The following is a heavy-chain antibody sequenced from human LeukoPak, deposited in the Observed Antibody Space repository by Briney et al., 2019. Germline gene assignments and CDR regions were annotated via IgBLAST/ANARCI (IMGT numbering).Heavy chain of an antibody. CDR2: INPRSGAA. CDR3: ARGAEAETSPLDF. CDR1: GYIFSDYY. J-gene: IGHJ4*02. V-gene: IGHV1-2*02. Sequence: SVKVSCKASGYIFSDYYMHWVRQAPGQGLEWLGWINPRSGAADYAQQFRGRVTMTRDASINTDYMELKRVTSDDTAVYYCARGAEAETSPLDFWGQGTLVIVS. D-gene: IGHD6-13*01.